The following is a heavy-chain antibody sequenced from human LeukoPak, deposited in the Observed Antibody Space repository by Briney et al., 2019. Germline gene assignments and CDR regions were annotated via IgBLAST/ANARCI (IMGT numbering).Heavy chain of an antibody. Sequence: GESLKISCKGSGYSFTSYWIGWVRQMPGKGLEWMGIIYPGDSDTRYSPSFQGHVTTSADKSISTAYLQWSSLKASDTAMYYCARQSVYGDSYYYYGMDVWGQGTTVTVSS. CDR2: IYPGDSDT. V-gene: IGHV5-51*01. J-gene: IGHJ6*02. CDR3: ARQSVYGDSYYYYGMDV. CDR1: GYSFTSYW. D-gene: IGHD4-17*01.